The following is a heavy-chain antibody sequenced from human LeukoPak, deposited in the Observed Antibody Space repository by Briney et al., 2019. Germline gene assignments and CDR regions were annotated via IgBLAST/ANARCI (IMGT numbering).Heavy chain of an antibody. D-gene: IGHD2-15*01. CDR1: GFTVSSNY. J-gene: IGHJ4*02. V-gene: IGHV3-53*01. CDR3: ARDVEYCSGGSRYAYDY. Sequence: PGGSLRLSCAASGFTVSSNYMSWVRQAPGKGLEWVSVIYSGGSTYYADSVKGRFTISRDNSKNTLYLQMNSLRAEDTAVYYCARDVEYCSGGSRYAYDYWGQGTLVTVSS. CDR2: IYSGGST.